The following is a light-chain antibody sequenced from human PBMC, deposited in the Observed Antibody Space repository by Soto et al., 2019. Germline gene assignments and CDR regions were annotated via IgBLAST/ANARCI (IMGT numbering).Light chain of an antibody. CDR3: QQYNDLPTT. J-gene: IGKJ1*01. CDR1: QSVSTT. CDR2: GAS. V-gene: IGKV3-15*01. Sequence: ERTMTQSPATLSVSPGERATLSCRASQSVSTTVAWYQKKPGQAPRLLIYGASTRATAIPARFSGSGSGTEFTLTISSLQSEDFAVYYCQQYNDLPTTFGQGTKVEIK.